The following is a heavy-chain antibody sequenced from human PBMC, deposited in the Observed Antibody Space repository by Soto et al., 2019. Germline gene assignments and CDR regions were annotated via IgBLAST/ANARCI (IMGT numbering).Heavy chain of an antibody. J-gene: IGHJ5*02. CDR3: ARVRDWFDP. V-gene: IGHV4-34*01. CDR2: IDHSGYT. Sequence: PSETLSLTCAVYGGSFSGYYWNWIRQPPGKGLEWIGEIDHSGYTNYNPSLKSRVTISVDTSKIQFSLRLTSVTAADTAVYYCARVRDWFDPWGQGTLVTGSS. CDR1: GGSFSGYY. D-gene: IGHD3-3*01.